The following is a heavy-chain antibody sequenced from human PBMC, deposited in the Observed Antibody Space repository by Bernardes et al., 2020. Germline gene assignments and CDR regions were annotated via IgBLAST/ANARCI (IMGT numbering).Heavy chain of an antibody. J-gene: IGHJ5*02. Sequence: ASVKVSCMASGYTFTSYGISWVRQAPGQGLEWMGWISAYNGNTNYAQKLQGRVTMTTDTSTSTAYMELRSLRSDDTAVYYCARAGSSSWYLWFDPWGQGTLVTVSS. D-gene: IGHD6-13*01. CDR3: ARAGSSSWYLWFDP. CDR2: ISAYNGNT. CDR1: GYTFTSYG. V-gene: IGHV1-18*01.